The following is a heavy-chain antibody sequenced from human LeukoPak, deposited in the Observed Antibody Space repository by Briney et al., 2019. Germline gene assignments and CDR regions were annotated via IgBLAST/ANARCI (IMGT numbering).Heavy chain of an antibody. J-gene: IGHJ5*02. CDR3: ARAPYGDYANLNWFDP. D-gene: IGHD4-17*01. CDR2: LYYSGST. Sequence: SETLSLTCTVSGGAISSGGYYWSWIRQHPGKSLEWIGYLYYSGSTYYNPSLKSRVTISVDTSKDQFSLKLSSVTAADTAVYYCARAPYGDYANLNWFDPWGQGTLVTVSS. CDR1: GGAISSGGYY. V-gene: IGHV4-31*03.